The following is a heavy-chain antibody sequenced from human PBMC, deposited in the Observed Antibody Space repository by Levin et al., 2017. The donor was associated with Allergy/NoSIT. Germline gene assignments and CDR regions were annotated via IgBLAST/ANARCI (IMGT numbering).Heavy chain of an antibody. CDR3: ARGPDSKKLGY. D-gene: IGHD6-13*01. CDR1: SGSFSSYF. V-gene: IGHV4-59*01. J-gene: IGHJ4*02. CDR2: MYSSGST. Sequence: SETLSLTCSVSSGSFSSYFWSWIRQSPGKGLEWIGYMYSSGSTSYNPSLKSRATISVDTSKNQSSLKLSSVTAADTAVYYCARGPDSKKLGYWGQGTLVTVSS.